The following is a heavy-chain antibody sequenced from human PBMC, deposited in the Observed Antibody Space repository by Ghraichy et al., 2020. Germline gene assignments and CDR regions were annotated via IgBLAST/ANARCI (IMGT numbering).Heavy chain of an antibody. D-gene: IGHD3-3*01. Sequence: GGSLRLSCAASGFTFSSYAMSWVRQAPGKGLEWVSAISGSGGSTYYADSVKGRFTISRDNSKTTLYLQMNSLRAEDTAVYYCAKGADFWSGPYYYYGMDVWGQGTTVTVSS. J-gene: IGHJ6*02. CDR2: ISGSGGST. CDR3: AKGADFWSGPYYYYGMDV. CDR1: GFTFSSYA. V-gene: IGHV3-23*01.